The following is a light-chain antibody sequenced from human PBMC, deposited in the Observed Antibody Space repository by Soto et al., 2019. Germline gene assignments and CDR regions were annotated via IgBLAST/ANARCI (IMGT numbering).Light chain of an antibody. Sequence: QSVLTQPPSVSAAPGQRITISCSGGSSNLVKNFVSWYQQLPGKAPKLIISEVNKRPSGIPDRFSGSKSGNTASLTLSGLQSEDEADYYCSSYAGSNLSVFGTGTKVSVL. CDR2: EVN. CDR1: SSNLVKNF. V-gene: IGLV2-8*01. CDR3: SSYAGSNLSV. J-gene: IGLJ1*01.